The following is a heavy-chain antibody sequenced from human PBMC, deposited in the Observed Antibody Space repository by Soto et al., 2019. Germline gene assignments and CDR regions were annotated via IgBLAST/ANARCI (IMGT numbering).Heavy chain of an antibody. V-gene: IGHV3-30*04. CDR3: AREMIPMIMGGMSAMDV. Sequence: QVQLVESGGGVVQPGRSQRLSCTASKFTFASYVMHWVRQAPGEGLEWVALISFDGTNKYYADSVKGRFTISRDNSKNTMYLQMSSLRPEDTAVYYCAREMIPMIMGGMSAMDVWGQGTTITVS. CDR2: ISFDGTNK. J-gene: IGHJ6*02. CDR1: KFTFASYV. D-gene: IGHD3-22*01.